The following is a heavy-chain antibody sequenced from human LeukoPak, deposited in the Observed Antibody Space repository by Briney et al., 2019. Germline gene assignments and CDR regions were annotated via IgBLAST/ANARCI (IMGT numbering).Heavy chain of an antibody. CDR2: IKEDGSEK. V-gene: IGHV3-7*01. CDR3: VRDPALGVS. Sequence: GGSLRLSCAASRFSISTYWTSWVRQAPGKGLEWVANIKEDGSEKYYVDSVKSRFTISRDNAKNSLYLQMNSLRAEDSAVYYCVRDPALGVSWGQGTLVIVSS. D-gene: IGHD7-27*01. CDR1: RFSISTYW. J-gene: IGHJ5*02.